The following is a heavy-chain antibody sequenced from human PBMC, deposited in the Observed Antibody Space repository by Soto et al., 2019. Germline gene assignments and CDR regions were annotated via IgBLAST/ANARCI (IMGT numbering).Heavy chain of an antibody. V-gene: IGHV3-15*01. CDR1: GFTFSNAW. CDR2: IKSKTDGGTT. CDR3: TTDTSDDSXGYYWGFEFRVVGHYFDY. D-gene: IGHD3-22*01. Sequence: PGGSLRLSCAASGFTFSNAWMSWVRQAPGKGLERVGRIKSKTDGGTTDYAAPVKGRFTISRDDSKNTLYLQMNSLKTEDTAVYYCTTDTSDDSXGYYWGFEFRVVGHYFDYWGQGTLVTVSS. J-gene: IGHJ4*02.